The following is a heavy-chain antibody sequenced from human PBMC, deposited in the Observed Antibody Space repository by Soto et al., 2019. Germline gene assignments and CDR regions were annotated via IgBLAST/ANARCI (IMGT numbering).Heavy chain of an antibody. CDR1: GFTFSSYG. D-gene: IGHD2-21*01. CDR2: ITYDGSNK. V-gene: IGHV3-30*18. CDR3: AKHIVRYTYNACDK. J-gene: IGHJ4*02. Sequence: QVQLVESGGAVVQPGKSLRLTCAGSGFTFSSYGTYWIRQAPGKGLEWVAAITYDGSNKFNAGSMKGRFTISRDHSQNTLYLQTNSLNTEHTSVYYCAKHIVRYTYNACDKWGQGALITISS.